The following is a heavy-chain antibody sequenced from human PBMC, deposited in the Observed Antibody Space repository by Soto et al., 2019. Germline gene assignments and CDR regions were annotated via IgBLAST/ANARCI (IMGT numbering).Heavy chain of an antibody. V-gene: IGHV4-30-4*01. CDR2: IYKSATT. D-gene: IGHD7-27*01. CDR1: GDSISNLDYF. J-gene: IGHJ5*01. CDR3: ARGRYCLTGRCFQKWFDS. Sequence: SETLSLTFSVSGDSISNLDYFWAWIRQPPGQALEYIGYIYKSATTYYNPSFESRVAISVDTSKSQFSLNVTSVTAADTAVYFCARGRYCLTGRCFQKWFDSWGQGALVTVSS.